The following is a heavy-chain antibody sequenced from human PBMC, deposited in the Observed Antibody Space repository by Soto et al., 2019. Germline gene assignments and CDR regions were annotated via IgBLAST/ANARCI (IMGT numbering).Heavy chain of an antibody. V-gene: IGHV4-59*01. CDR3: ARDLGAMAVASKGFDY. Sequence: SETLSLTCTVSGGSISSYYWSWIRQPPGKGLEWIGYIYYSGSTNYNPSLKSRVTISVDTSKNQFSLKLSSVTAADTAVYYCARDLGAMAVASKGFDYWGQGTLVTVSS. J-gene: IGHJ4*02. CDR1: GGSISSYY. CDR2: IYYSGST. D-gene: IGHD6-19*01.